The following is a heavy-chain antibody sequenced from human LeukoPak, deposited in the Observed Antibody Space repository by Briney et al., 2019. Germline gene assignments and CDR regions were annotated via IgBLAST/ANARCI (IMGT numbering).Heavy chain of an antibody. D-gene: IGHD4-17*01. CDR1: GFTFSSYW. CDR3: AKDTYGDYEGD. CDR2: INSDGSST. Sequence: PGGSLRLSCAASGFTFSSYWMHWVRQAPGKGLVWVSRINSDGSSTSYADSVKGRFTISRDNAKNTLYLQMNSLRAEDTAVYYCAKDTYGDYEGDWGQGTLVTVSS. V-gene: IGHV3-74*01. J-gene: IGHJ4*02.